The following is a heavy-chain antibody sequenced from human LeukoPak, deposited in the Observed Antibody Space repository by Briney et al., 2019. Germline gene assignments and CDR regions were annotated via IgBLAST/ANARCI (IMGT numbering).Heavy chain of an antibody. CDR3: ARDAAGGWGTFDY. Sequence: GGSLRLSCAASGFTFSSYVMHWVRQAPGKGLEWVAVVSSDGSNKYYEDSVKGRFTISRDNSKNTLYLQMSRLRAEDTAVYYCARDAAGGWGTFDYWGQGTLVTVSS. J-gene: IGHJ4*02. V-gene: IGHV3-30*04. CDR1: GFTFSSYV. CDR2: VSSDGSNK. D-gene: IGHD6-13*01.